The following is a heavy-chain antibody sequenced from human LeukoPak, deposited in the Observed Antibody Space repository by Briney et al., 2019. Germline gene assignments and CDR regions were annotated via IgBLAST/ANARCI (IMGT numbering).Heavy chain of an antibody. J-gene: IGHJ4*02. D-gene: IGHD4-23*01. V-gene: IGHV1-69*13. CDR1: GGTFSSYD. Sequence: SVKVSCKASGGTFSSYDISWVRQAPGQGLEWMGGITPIFGTAKYAQKFQGRVAITAVESMSTAYMELSSLRSEDTAVYYCARGWLAETTVVTPYNYWGQGTLVTVSS. CDR2: ITPIFGTA. CDR3: ARGWLAETTVVTPYNY.